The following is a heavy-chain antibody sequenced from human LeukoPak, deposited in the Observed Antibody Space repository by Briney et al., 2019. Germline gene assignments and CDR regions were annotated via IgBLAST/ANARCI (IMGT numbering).Heavy chain of an antibody. CDR2: ISGSATLT. CDR1: GFTFNDYV. D-gene: IGHD6-13*01. Sequence: GGSLRLSCAASGFTFNDYVMTWVRQAPGKGLEWVSSISGSATLTYYADSVKGRFTISRDNSKSTLYLQMSSLRAEDTALYYCAKDSVAETGAIYWGQGTLVTVSS. J-gene: IGHJ4*02. V-gene: IGHV3-23*01. CDR3: AKDSVAETGAIY.